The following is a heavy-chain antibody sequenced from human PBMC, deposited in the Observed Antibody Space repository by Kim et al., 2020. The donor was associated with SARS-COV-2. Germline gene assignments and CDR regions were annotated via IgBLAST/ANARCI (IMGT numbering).Heavy chain of an antibody. J-gene: IGHJ4*02. Sequence: AQKFQGRVTMTEDTSTDTAYMELSSLRSEDTAVYYCATGMLWFGELLSYWGQGTLVTVSS. V-gene: IGHV1-24*01. D-gene: IGHD3-10*01. CDR3: ATGMLWFGELLSY.